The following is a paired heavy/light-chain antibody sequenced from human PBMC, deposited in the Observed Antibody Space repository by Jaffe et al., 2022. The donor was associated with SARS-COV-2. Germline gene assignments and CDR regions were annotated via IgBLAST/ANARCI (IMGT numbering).Heavy chain of an antibody. J-gene: IGHJ4*02. CDR3: ARGSLRFGEPLFDY. CDR1: GFTFSSYA. CDR2: ISHDESKI. D-gene: IGHD3-10*01. V-gene: IGHV3-30*04. Sequence: QVQLVESGGDVVQPGRSLRLSCAASGFTFSSYAMHWVRQAPGKGLEWVAVISHDESKIYYADSVKGRFTISRDNSKNTLYLQMNSLRTDDMAVYFCARGSLRFGEPLFDYWGQGTLITVSS.
Light chain of an antibody. CDR3: LQATQFPYT. CDR1: QSLVHSDRNTY. J-gene: IGKJ2*01. CDR2: KIS. Sequence: DIVMTQTPLSSPVTLGQPASISCRSSQSLVHSDRNTYLSWLQQRPGQPPRLLISKISNRFSGVPDRFSGSGAGTDFTLKISRVEPEDVGVYYCLQATQFPYTFGQGTKLEIK. V-gene: IGKV2-24*01.